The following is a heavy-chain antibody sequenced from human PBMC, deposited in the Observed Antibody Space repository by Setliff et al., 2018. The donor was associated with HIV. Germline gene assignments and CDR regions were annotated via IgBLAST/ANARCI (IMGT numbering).Heavy chain of an antibody. CDR3: ARHRIVKAYYYYMDV. J-gene: IGHJ6*03. V-gene: IGHV5-51*01. Sequence: GESLKISCPRRVSGTPRYSFTSYWIGWVRQMPGKGLEWMGIIYPGDSDTRYSPSFQGQVTISADKSISTAYLQWSSLKASDTAMYYCARHRIVKAYYYYMDVWGKGTTVTVSS. CDR1: RYSFTSYW. D-gene: IGHD3-16*02. CDR2: IYPGDSDT.